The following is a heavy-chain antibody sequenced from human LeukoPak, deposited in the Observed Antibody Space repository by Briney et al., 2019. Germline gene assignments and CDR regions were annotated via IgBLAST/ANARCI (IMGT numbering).Heavy chain of an antibody. D-gene: IGHD3-10*01. V-gene: IGHV3-23*01. CDR3: AKSMIRGAQWVY. CDR1: GFTFSDYY. Sequence: GGSLRLSCAASGFTFSDYYMSWIRQTPGKGLEWVSAISGSGGSTYYADSVKGRFTISRDNSKNTLYLQMNSLRAEDTAVYYCAKSMIRGAQWVYWGQGTLVTVSS. J-gene: IGHJ4*02. CDR2: ISGSGGST.